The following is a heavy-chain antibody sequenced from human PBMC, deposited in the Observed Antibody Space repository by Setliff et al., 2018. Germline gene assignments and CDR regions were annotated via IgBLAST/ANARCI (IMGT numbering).Heavy chain of an antibody. CDR1: GYTFTSYD. J-gene: IGHJ6*02. CDR2: MNPNSGNI. V-gene: IGHV1-8*02. Sequence: ASVKVSCKASGYTFTSYDINWVRQATGQGLEWMGWMNPNSGNIGYAQKFQGRVTMTRNTSISTAYMELSSLRSEDTSVYYCAIGRERDYNFWSGYYTYYYYCRDVWGQETTVAVAS. CDR3: AIGRERDYNFWSGYYTYYYYCRDV. D-gene: IGHD3-3*01.